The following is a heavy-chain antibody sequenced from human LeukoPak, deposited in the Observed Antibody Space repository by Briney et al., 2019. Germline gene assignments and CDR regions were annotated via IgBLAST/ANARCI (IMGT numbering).Heavy chain of an antibody. V-gene: IGHV3-7*01. J-gene: IGHJ6*03. D-gene: IGHD3-10*01. CDR1: GFTFSTYW. CDR3: ARSQDGSGSYFYYFYIDV. CDR2: IKQDGSEK. Sequence: GGSLRLSCAASGFTFSTYWMSWVRQVPGKGLEWVANIKQDGSEKYYVGSVKGRFTISRDNSKNILYLQMNSLRAEDTAVYYCARSQDGSGSYFYYFYIDVWGKGTTV.